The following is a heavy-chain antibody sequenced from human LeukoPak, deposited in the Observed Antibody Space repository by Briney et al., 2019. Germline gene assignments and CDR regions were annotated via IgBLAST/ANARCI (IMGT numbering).Heavy chain of an antibody. CDR3: LGHCSGGNCYFRSL. D-gene: IGHD2-15*01. CDR1: GFTFISHA. CDR2: ISVSGGNT. V-gene: IGHV3-23*01. J-gene: IGHJ4*02. Sequence: PGGSLRLSCPASGFTFISHAISSVRQAPGKGLEWVSTISVSGGNTYYADSVKGRFTISRDNSKSTMYMQMNSLRVEDTGIYYFLGHCSGGNCYFRSLWGQGTLVTVSS.